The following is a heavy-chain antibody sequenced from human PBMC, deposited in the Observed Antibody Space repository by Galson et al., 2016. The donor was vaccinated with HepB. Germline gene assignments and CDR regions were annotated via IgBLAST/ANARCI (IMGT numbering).Heavy chain of an antibody. J-gene: IGHJ1*01. CDR3: AGNIWG. D-gene: IGHD3-16*01. Sequence: SLRLSCAASGVSFSRYWMRWVRQAPGKGLQYVATISTNGDEQNYVDSVRGRFTISRDNAKNSLSLQMNSLRAEETAVYFCAGNIWGWGQGTLVTVSS. V-gene: IGHV3-7*03. CDR1: GVSFSRYW. CDR2: ISTNGDEQ.